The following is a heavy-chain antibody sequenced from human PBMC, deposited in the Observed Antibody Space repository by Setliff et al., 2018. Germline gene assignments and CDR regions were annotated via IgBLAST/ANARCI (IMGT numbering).Heavy chain of an antibody. D-gene: IGHD2-15*01. Sequence: ASVKVSCKASSYTFSSYGTSGGRQAPGKGLEWMGWISAYNGDTNYAQNPQGRVTMTTDTPTSTAYMELRSLRSDDTAVYYCARDRRNIVVAVVNAAFDIWGQGTMVTVSS. CDR1: SYTFSSYG. J-gene: IGHJ3*02. V-gene: IGHV1-18*01. CDR3: ARDRRNIVVAVVNAAFDI. CDR2: ISAYNGDT.